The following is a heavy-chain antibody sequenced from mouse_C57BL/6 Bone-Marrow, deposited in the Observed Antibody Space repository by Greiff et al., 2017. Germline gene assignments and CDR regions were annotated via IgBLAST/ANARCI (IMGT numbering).Heavy chain of an antibody. V-gene: IGHV1-62-2*01. CDR3: ARHGSLIYYDCDAWFAY. CDR2: FYPGSGSI. J-gene: IGHJ3*01. D-gene: IGHD2-4*01. CDR1: GYTFTEYT. Sequence: QVQLQQSGAELVKPGASVKLSFKASGYTFTEYTIHWVKQRSGQGLEWIGWFYPGSGSIKYNEKFKDKATLTADKSSSTVYMELSRLSSEDSAVYFCARHGSLIYYDCDAWFAYWGQGTLVTVSA.